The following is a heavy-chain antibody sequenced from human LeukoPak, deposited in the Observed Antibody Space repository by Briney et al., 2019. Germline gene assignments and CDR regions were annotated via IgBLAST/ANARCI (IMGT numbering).Heavy chain of an antibody. J-gene: IGHJ4*02. CDR3: TTAYSGSYIGY. CDR1: GFRFGDYV. CDR2: IRSKTNGGTT. V-gene: IGHV3-49*04. D-gene: IGHD1-26*01. Sequence: PGGSLRLSCTASGFRFGDYVMSWVRQAPGKGLEWVGLIRSKTNGGTTEYTASVKGRFTISRDDTRSIAYLQMSSLKNEDTAVYYCTTAYSGSYIGYWGQGTLVTVSS.